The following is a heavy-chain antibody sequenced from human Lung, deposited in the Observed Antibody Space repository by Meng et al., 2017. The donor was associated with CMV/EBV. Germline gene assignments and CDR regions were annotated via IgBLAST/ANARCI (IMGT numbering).Heavy chain of an antibody. CDR3: ARDSSGSYYGAFDI. J-gene: IGHJ3*02. Sequence: ASVKVSCKASGYTFTYYLMHWVRQGHGQGLEWMGVINTGSGSTNYAQKFQGRVSMARDTSTSTVYMEVSSLRSEDTAVYVCARDSSGSYYGAFDIWGRGTMVTVSS. V-gene: IGHV1-46*01. CDR1: GYTFTYYL. D-gene: IGHD1-26*01. CDR2: INTGSGST.